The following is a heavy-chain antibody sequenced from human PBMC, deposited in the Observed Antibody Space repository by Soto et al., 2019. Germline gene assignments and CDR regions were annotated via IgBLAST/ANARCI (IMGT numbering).Heavy chain of an antibody. V-gene: IGHV4-4*02. CDR2: IYHSGST. D-gene: IGHD5-18*01. J-gene: IGHJ6*02. CDR3: ARAGYTPLGNGMDV. Sequence: PSQTLTLTGAVSGGSIRSSNWWSWARQPPGQGLEWIGEIYHSGSTNYNPSLKSRVTISVDKSKNQFSLKLSSVTAADTAVYYCARAGYTPLGNGMDVWGQGTTVTVS. CDR1: GGSIRSSNW.